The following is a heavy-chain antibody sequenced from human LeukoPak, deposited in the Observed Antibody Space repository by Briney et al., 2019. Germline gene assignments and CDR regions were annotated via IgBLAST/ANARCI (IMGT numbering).Heavy chain of an antibody. J-gene: IGHJ6*03. V-gene: IGHV4-4*08. CDR2: IYTSGST. Sequence: SETLSLTCTVSGGSISSYYWSWIRQPPGKGLEWIGRIYTSGSTNYNPSLKSRVTISVDTSKNQFSLKLSSVTAADTAIYYCARLQMSYFYMDVWGKGTTVTISS. CDR3: ARLQMSYFYMDV. CDR1: GGSISSYY. D-gene: IGHD4-11*01.